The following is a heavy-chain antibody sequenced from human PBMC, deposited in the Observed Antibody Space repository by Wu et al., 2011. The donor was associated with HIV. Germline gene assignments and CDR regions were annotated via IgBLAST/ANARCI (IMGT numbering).Heavy chain of an antibody. J-gene: IGHJ6*03. CDR3: ARSGVSAEYYFYYMND. D-gene: IGHD2-2*01. Sequence: QVQLVQSGAEVKKPGSSVKVSCKASGGTFSGHSLSWVRQAPGQGPEWMGGMVPMFGRQDHAQKFRGRVKITVDKSQTTAYMELSSLRSDDTAVYYCARSGVSAEYYFYYMNDWGKGTTVTVPS. CDR1: GGTFSGHS. V-gene: IGHV1-69*14. CDR2: MVPMFGRQ.